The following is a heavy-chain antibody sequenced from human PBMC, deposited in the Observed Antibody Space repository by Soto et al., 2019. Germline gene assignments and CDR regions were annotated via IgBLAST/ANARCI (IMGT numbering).Heavy chain of an antibody. Sequence: GGSLSLSCAASGFTVSSNYMSWVRQAPGKGLEWVSVIYSGGSTYYADSVKGRFTISRDNSKNTLYLQMNSLRAEDTAVYYCARLEVDSSGYYYTQFDYWGQGTLVTVSS. CDR2: IYSGGST. D-gene: IGHD3-22*01. CDR3: ARLEVDSSGYYYTQFDY. J-gene: IGHJ4*02. CDR1: GFTVSSNY. V-gene: IGHV3-66*01.